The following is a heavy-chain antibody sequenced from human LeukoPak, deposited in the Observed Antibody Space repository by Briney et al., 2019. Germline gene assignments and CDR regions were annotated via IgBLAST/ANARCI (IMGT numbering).Heavy chain of an antibody. CDR3: ARSLVLPDY. J-gene: IGHJ4*02. Sequence: MSGGSLRLSCAASGFTLSDYYMSWIRQAPGKGLEWVSYSSSSGTTIYYADSVKGRSAISRDNAKNSLYLQMNSLRAEDTAVYYCARSLVLPDYWGQGTLVTVSS. CDR2: SSSSGTTI. CDR1: GFTLSDYY. V-gene: IGHV3-11*04.